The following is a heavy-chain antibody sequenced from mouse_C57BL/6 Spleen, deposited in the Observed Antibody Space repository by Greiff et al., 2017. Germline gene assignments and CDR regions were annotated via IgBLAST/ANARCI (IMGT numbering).Heavy chain of an antibody. V-gene: IGHV5-4*01. CDR1: GFTFSSYA. J-gene: IGHJ3*01. CDR2: ISDGGSYT. Sequence: EVHLVESGGGLVKPGGSLKLSCAASGFTFSSYAMSWVRQTPEKRLEWVATISDGGSYTYYPDNVKGRFTISRDNAKNNLYLQMSHLKSEDTAMYYCATREFAYWGQGTLVTVSA. CDR3: ATREFAY.